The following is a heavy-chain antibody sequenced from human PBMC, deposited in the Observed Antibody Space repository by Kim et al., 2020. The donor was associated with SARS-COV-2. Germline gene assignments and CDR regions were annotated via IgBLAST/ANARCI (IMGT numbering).Heavy chain of an antibody. CDR2: IYSGGSST. V-gene: IGHV3-23*03. Sequence: GGSLRLSCAASGFTFSSYAMSWVRQAPGKGLEWVSVIYSGGSSTYYADSVKGRFTISRDNSKNTLYLQMNSLRAEDTAVYYCAKVGSSGWYRGWFDPWGQGTLVTVSS. CDR3: AKVGSSGWYRGWFDP. J-gene: IGHJ5*02. D-gene: IGHD6-19*01. CDR1: GFTFSSYA.